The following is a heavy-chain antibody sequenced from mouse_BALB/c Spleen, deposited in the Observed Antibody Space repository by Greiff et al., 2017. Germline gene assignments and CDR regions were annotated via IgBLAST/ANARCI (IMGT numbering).Heavy chain of an antibody. J-gene: IGHJ1*01. CDR3: ARCGSSSYWYVDV. V-gene: IGHV3-8*02. CDR2: ISYSGST. Sequence: EVQVVESGPSLVKPSQTLSLTCSVTGDYITSGYWNWIRKFPGNKLEYMGYISYSGSTYYNPSLKSRISITRDTSKNQYYLQLNSVTTEDTATYYCARCGSSSYWYVDVWGAGTTVTVSS. CDR1: GDYITSGY. D-gene: IGHD1-1*01.